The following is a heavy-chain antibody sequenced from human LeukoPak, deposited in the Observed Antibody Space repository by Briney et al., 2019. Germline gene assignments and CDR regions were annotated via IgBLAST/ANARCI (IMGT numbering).Heavy chain of an antibody. D-gene: IGHD3-16*01. V-gene: IGHV4-39*01. Sequence: SETLSLTCTVSGGSISNSSDYWDWVRQPPGKGVEWVGTIFYSGTTYYTPSFKSRVTISRDTSKNQFSLKLSSVTAADTAIYYCARTYYDYVWGALDYWGQGTLVTVSS. J-gene: IGHJ4*02. CDR3: ARTYYDYVWGALDY. CDR1: GGSISNSSDY. CDR2: IFYSGTT.